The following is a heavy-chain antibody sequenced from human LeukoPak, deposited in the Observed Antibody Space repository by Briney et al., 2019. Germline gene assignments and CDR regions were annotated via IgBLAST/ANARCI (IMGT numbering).Heavy chain of an antibody. CDR1: GYSFTSYW. V-gene: IGHV5-51*01. Sequence: GESLKISCKGSGYSFTSYWIGWVRHMPGKGLEWMGFNYPGDSDTRYSPSFQGQVIISADKSISTAYLQWSSLKASETAMYYCARHSCSSTSCFTGFDPWGQGTLVTVSS. CDR2: NYPGDSDT. J-gene: IGHJ5*02. D-gene: IGHD2-2*01. CDR3: ARHSCSSTSCFTGFDP.